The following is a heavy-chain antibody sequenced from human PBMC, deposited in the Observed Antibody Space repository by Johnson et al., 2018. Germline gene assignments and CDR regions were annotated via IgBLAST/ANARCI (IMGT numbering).Heavy chain of an antibody. CDR3: ARSAVPGYYFYGLDV. CDR2: VFHSGTT. D-gene: IGHD4-17*01. V-gene: IGHV4-59*01. J-gene: IGHJ6*02. Sequence: QVQLQESGPGLVKXSETLSLTCSVSGGSIDRYYWNWIRQSPRRGLEWIGSVFHSGTTSFNPSLSGRFTMSVDTSKNEFSLKLTSVTVADTAIYYCARSAVPGYYFYGLDVWGQGTTVAVSS. CDR1: GGSIDRYY.